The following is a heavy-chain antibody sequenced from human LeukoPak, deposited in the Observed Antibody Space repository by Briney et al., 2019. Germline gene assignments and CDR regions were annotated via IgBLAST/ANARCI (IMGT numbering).Heavy chain of an antibody. J-gene: IGHJ4*02. CDR2: IYSGGST. CDR3: ARVRNTAMAIYYFDY. Sequence: GGSLRLSCAASGFTVSSNYMSWVRQASGKGLEWVSVIYSGGSTYYADSVKGRFTISRHNSKNTLYLQMNSLRAEDTAVYYCARVRNTAMAIYYFDYWGQGTLVTVSS. V-gene: IGHV3-53*04. CDR1: GFTVSSNY. D-gene: IGHD5-18*01.